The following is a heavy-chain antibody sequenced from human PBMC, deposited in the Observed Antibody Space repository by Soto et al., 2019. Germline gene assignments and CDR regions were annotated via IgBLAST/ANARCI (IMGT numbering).Heavy chain of an antibody. CDR3: ARMSGYYYVRYFQH. CDR2: IYYSGST. D-gene: IGHD3-22*01. V-gene: IGHV4-39*01. CDR1: GGSISSSSYY. J-gene: IGHJ1*01. Sequence: QLQLQESGPGLVKPSETLSLTCTVSGGSISSSSYYWGWIRQPPGKGLEWIGSIYYSGSTYYNPSLKSRVTISVDTSKNQFSLKLSSVTAADTAVYCCARMSGYYYVRYFQHWGQGTLVTVSS.